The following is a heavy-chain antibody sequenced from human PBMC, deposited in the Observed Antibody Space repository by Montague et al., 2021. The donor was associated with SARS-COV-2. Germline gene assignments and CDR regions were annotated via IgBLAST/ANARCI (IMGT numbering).Heavy chain of an antibody. Sequence: SETLSLTCTVSGGSISTYYWNWIRQFPGKGLEWIGYIDYSGSTNYNPSLQSRVIISVDRSKIPFSLKLNSVTAADTAIYYCARLPYDNSYGMDVWGQGTTVTVSS. CDR1: GGSISTYY. CDR3: ARLPYDNSYGMDV. D-gene: IGHD3-9*01. V-gene: IGHV4-59*01. CDR2: IDYSGST. J-gene: IGHJ6*02.